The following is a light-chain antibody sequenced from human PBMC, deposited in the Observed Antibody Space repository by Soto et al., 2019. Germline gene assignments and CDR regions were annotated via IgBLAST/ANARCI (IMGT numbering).Light chain of an antibody. J-gene: IGKJ5*01. Sequence: EIVLTQSPDTPSLSPGERATLSCRASQTVTNNYLAWYQRKPGQAPRLLIYGASSRATGIPDRFSGSGSGTDFTLTISRLEPEDFTVNFCQQYSISPPTFGQGTRLEI. CDR2: GAS. CDR3: QQYSISPPT. CDR1: QTVTNNY. V-gene: IGKV3-20*01.